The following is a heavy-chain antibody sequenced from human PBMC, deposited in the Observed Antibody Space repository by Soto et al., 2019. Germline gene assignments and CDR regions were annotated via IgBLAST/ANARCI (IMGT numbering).Heavy chain of an antibody. CDR1: GFTFSSYW. CDR2: IKQDGSEK. CDR3: ARDRGSSWYGNAFDI. V-gene: IGHV3-7*01. Sequence: SLRLSCAASGFTFSSYWMSWVRQAPGKGLEWVANIKQDGSEKYYVDSVKGRFTISRDNAKNSLYLQMNSLRAEDTAVYYCARDRGSSWYGNAFDIWGQGTMVTVSS. D-gene: IGHD6-13*01. J-gene: IGHJ3*02.